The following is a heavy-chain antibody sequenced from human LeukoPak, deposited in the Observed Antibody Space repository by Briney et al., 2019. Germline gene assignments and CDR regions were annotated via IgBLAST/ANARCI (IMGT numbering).Heavy chain of an antibody. J-gene: IGHJ5*02. Sequence: GRPLRLSCAASGFTFSSYAMHWVRQAPGKGLEWVAVISYDGSNKYYADSVKGRFTISRDNSKNTLYLQMNSLRAEDTAVYYCARDRAYCSSTSCYSPGDNWFDPWGQGTLVTVSS. CDR3: ARDRAYCSSTSCYSPGDNWFDP. CDR1: GFTFSSYA. CDR2: ISYDGSNK. V-gene: IGHV3-30-3*01. D-gene: IGHD2-2*02.